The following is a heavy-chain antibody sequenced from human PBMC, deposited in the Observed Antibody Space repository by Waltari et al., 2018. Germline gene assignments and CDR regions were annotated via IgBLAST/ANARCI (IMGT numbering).Heavy chain of an antibody. J-gene: IGHJ1*01. D-gene: IGHD1-26*01. CDR1: GFTLSSYC. CDR2: IKQDGSAQ. V-gene: IGHV3-7*01. Sequence: GESGGGLVQPGGSLRLSCAASGFTLSSYCMSWVRQAPGKGLACVATIKQDGSAQYYVDSVKGRFPIPRHNAKNSLYLQLNSLGADDTAVYYGASGPPYRGSYYYCQHWGQGTLVTVSS. CDR3: ASGPPYRGSYYYCQH.